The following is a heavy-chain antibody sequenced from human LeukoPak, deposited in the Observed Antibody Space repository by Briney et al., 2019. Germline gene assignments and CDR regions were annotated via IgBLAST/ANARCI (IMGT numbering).Heavy chain of an antibody. J-gene: IGHJ4*02. CDR1: GFTFSSYW. Sequence: SLRLSCAASGFTFSSYWMSWVRQAPGKGLEWVSGISWNSGSIGYADSVKGRFTISRDNAKNSLYLQMNSLRAEDTALYYCAKGGATMIVVAPDYWGQGTLVTVSS. V-gene: IGHV3-9*01. CDR2: ISWNSGSI. D-gene: IGHD3-22*01. CDR3: AKGGATMIVVAPDY.